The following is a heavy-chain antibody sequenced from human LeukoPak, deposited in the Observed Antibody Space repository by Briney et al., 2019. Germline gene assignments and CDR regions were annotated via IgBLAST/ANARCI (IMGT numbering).Heavy chain of an antibody. CDR3: ARSSRADILTGYYSDHDAFDI. J-gene: IGHJ3*02. V-gene: IGHV1-3*01. CDR2: INAGNGNT. Sequence: ASVKVSCKASGYTFTSYAMHWVRQAPGQRLEWMGWINAGNGNTKYSQKFQGRVTITRDTSASTAYMELSSLRSEDTAVYYCARSSRADILTGYYSDHDAFDIWGQGTMVTVSS. CDR1: GYTFTSYA. D-gene: IGHD3-9*01.